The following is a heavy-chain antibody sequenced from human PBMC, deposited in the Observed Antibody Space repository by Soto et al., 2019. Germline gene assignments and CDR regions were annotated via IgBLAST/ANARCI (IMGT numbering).Heavy chain of an antibody. CDR3: ARKGAVAGRTFDF. D-gene: IGHD6-19*01. V-gene: IGHV1-46*04. CDR2: INLSVGST. J-gene: IGHJ4*02. Sequence: QVQLVQSGAEVKKPGASVKVSCKASGYTFTSYFMHWVRQAPGQGLEWLGIINLSVGSTSYAQKLQGRVTMTRDTSTSTVYMELSSLRSEDTAVYYCARKGAVAGRTFDFWGQGTLVTVSS. CDR1: GYTFTSYF.